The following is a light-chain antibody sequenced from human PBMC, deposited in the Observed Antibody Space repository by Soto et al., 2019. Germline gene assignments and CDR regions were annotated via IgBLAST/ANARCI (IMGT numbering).Light chain of an antibody. Sequence: EILVPQSPATLSVYPGERATLSCRASQSVSSDLAWYQQTHGQPPRLLVYGASTRDTGIPARFSGSGSGTEFTLTISRLQSEDFAIDYCQKYNDWPLTFGQGTRLEIK. CDR3: QKYNDWPLT. CDR2: GAS. J-gene: IGKJ5*01. V-gene: IGKV3-15*01. CDR1: QSVSSD.